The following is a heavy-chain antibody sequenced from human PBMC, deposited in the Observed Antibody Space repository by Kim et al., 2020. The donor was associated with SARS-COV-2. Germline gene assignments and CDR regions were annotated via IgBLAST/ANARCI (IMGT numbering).Heavy chain of an antibody. Sequence: SETLSLTCTVSGGSISNSAYHWGWIRQPPGKGLEWIASIYYSGSTYYNPSLKSRVTISVDTTKNQFSLKLNSVTAADAAVYYCARDLGWYRFDYWGLGTLVTVSS. CDR2: IYYSGST. CDR1: GGSISNSAYH. J-gene: IGHJ4*02. CDR3: ARDLGWYRFDY. D-gene: IGHD3-3*01. V-gene: IGHV4-39*07.